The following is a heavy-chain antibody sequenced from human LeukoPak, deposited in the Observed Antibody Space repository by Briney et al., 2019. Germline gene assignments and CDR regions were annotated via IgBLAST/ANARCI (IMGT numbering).Heavy chain of an antibody. D-gene: IGHD1-14*01. J-gene: IGHJ4*02. V-gene: IGHV4-59*01. CDR1: GGSISSYF. CDR3: AREGKAGNHLGY. CDR2: VYYGGST. Sequence: PAETLSLTCTVSGGSISSYFWSWIRQPPGKGLEWIGYVYYGGSTNYNPSLKSGVTLSVDTSKKQHSLKLSSATAADTAVYYCAREGKAGNHLGYWGQGTLVTVSS.